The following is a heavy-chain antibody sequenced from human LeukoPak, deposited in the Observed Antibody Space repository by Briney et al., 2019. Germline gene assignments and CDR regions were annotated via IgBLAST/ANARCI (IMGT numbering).Heavy chain of an antibody. D-gene: IGHD6-25*01. J-gene: IGHJ3*02. V-gene: IGHV1-8*03. Sequence: AASVKVSCKASGYTFTTYDINWVRQAPGHGLEWMGYMNPNSGNTGYAQKFQDRVTITTSISTSTAYMELSSLRSEDTAVYYCARELRHDDIWGQGTMVTVSS. CDR2: MNPNSGNT. CDR1: GYTFTTYD. CDR3: ARELRHDDI.